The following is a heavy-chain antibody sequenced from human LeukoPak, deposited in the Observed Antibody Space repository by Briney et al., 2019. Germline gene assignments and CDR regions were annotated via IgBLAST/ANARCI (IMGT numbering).Heavy chain of an antibody. J-gene: IGHJ4*02. V-gene: IGHV3-23*01. CDR2: SGSGDST. Sequence: GGSLRLSCVASGFTLRSYVMNWVRQTPGKGVEWVSSSGSGDSTFYADSVKGRFIISRDNSKNTLYLQVNGLRTEDTAVYYCAKDRLLNCRGDCYIFDYWGQGTVVTVSS. D-gene: IGHD2-21*02. CDR1: GFTLRSYV. CDR3: AKDRLLNCRGDCYIFDY.